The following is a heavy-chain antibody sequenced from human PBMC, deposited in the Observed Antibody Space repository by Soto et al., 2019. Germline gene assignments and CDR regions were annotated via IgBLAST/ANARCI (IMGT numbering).Heavy chain of an antibody. CDR1: GFTFSSYA. D-gene: IGHD3-10*01. CDR3: ASRLRD. J-gene: IGHJ3*01. CDR2: ISYDGSNK. Sequence: QVQLVESGGGVVQPGRSLRLSCAASGFTFSSYAMHWVRQAPGKGLEWVAVISYDGSNKYYADSVKGRFTISRDNSKNTLYLQMNSLRAEDTAGYYCASRLRDWGQGTMVTVSS. V-gene: IGHV3-30-3*01.